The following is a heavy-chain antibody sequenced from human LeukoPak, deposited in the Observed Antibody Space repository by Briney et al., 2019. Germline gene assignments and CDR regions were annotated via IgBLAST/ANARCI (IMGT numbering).Heavy chain of an antibody. CDR1: EFAFSSYS. J-gene: IGHJ5*02. Sequence: GGSLRLSCAASEFAFSSYSMSWVRQAPGKGLQWVSSISSSGDFISYADSVKGRFTISRDNARNSLYLQMNSLRAEDTAMYYCARSLKWYCSGGSCYSAPSTSDFNWFDPWGQGTLVTVSS. D-gene: IGHD2-15*01. CDR2: ISSSGDFI. V-gene: IGHV3-21*01. CDR3: ARSLKWYCSGGSCYSAPSTSDFNWFDP.